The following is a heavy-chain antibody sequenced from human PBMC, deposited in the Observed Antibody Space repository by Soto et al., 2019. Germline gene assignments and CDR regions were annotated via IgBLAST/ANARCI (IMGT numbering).Heavy chain of an antibody. Sequence: GGSLRLSCAASGFTVSSNYMSWVRQAPGKGLEWVSFIYSGGSTYYADSVKGRFTISRDNSKNTLYLQMNSLRPEDTAVYHCAGGRRWLFDYWGQGTLVTVSS. J-gene: IGHJ4*02. CDR1: GFTVSSNY. CDR2: IYSGGST. V-gene: IGHV3-66*01. D-gene: IGHD3-16*01. CDR3: AGGRRWLFDY.